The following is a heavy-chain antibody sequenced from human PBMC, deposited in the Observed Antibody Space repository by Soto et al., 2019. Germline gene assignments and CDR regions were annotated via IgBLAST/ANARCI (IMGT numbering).Heavy chain of an antibody. J-gene: IGHJ6*03. D-gene: IGHD1-26*01. V-gene: IGHV3-7*01. CDR2: IKQDGSEK. CDR1: GFTFSSYW. Sequence: GGSLRLSCAASGFTFSSYWMSWVRQAPGKGLEWVANIKQDGSEKYYVDSVKGRFTISRDNARNSLYLQMNSLRAEDAAVYYGARDKGGDGSNYDDYYYMDVWGKGTTVTVSS. CDR3: ARDKGGDGSNYDDYYYMDV.